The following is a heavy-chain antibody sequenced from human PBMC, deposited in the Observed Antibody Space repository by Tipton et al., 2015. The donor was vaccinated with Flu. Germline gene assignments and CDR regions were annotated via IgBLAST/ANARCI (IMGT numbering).Heavy chain of an antibody. Sequence: TLSLTCSVSGDSIASDYYWGWIRQPPEKGLEWIGNIYRTGTTYYKSSLKSRVSISIDRSKNQFSLRLTSVTAADTAVYYCARSTYYYGSGSADYWGQGTLVTVSS. J-gene: IGHJ4*02. D-gene: IGHD3-10*01. CDR1: GDSIASDYY. CDR3: ARSTYYYGSGSADY. CDR2: IYRTGTT. V-gene: IGHV4-38-2*01.